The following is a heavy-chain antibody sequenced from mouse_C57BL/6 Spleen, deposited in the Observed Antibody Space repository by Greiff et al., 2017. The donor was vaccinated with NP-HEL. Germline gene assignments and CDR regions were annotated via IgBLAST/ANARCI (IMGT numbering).Heavy chain of an antibody. Sequence: QVQLQQPGAELVRPGTSVKLSCKASGYTFTSYWMHWVKQRPGQGLEWIGVIDPSDSYTNYNQKFKGKATLTVDTSSSTAYMQLSSLTSEDSAVYYCARGERMVTCDYWGQGTTLTVSS. CDR1: GYTFTSYW. V-gene: IGHV1-59*01. CDR2: IDPSDSYT. J-gene: IGHJ2*01. D-gene: IGHD2-2*01. CDR3: ARGERMVTCDY.